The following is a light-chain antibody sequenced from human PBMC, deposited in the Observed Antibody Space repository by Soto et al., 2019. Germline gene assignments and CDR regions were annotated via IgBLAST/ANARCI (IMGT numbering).Light chain of an antibody. Sequence: EIVLTQSPGTLSLSPGERATLSCRASQSITSGYLVWYQQKPGQAPRLLIYGASSRATCIPDRFSGSGSGTDFTLTISSLQSEDFATYYCQQARSFPVTFGQGTRLEIK. CDR3: QQARSFPVT. CDR2: GAS. J-gene: IGKJ5*01. V-gene: IGKV3-20*01. CDR1: QSITSGY.